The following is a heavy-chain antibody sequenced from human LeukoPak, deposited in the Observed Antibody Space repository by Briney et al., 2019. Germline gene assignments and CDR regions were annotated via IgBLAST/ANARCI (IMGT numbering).Heavy chain of an antibody. Sequence: AVNVSCKASGGTFNTHPINWVRPAPAHGLDGMGGIIPIFGTADYAQKFQGRVTITADESTTTAYMELSSLTSDDTAVYYCARVRRVSSSYSTNYYYMDVWGKGTTVTVSS. CDR1: GGTFNTHP. CDR3: ARVRRVSSSYSTNYYYMDV. CDR2: IIPIFGTA. V-gene: IGHV1-69*13. J-gene: IGHJ6*03. D-gene: IGHD6-6*01.